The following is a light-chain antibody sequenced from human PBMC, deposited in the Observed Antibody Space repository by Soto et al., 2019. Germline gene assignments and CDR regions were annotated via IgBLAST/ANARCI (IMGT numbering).Light chain of an antibody. V-gene: IGKV3-15*01. J-gene: IGKJ1*01. CDR3: QQYNNWPRT. Sequence: EIVMTQSPATLSVSPGERATLSCRASQSVSINLAWYQQKPGQAPRLLIYGASSRATGIPARFSGSGSGTEFTLTISSLQSEDSALYFCQQYNNWPRTFGQGTKVEIK. CDR2: GAS. CDR1: QSVSIN.